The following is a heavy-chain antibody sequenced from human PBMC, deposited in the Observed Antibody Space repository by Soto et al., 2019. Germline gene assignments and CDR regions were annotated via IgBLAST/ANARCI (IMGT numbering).Heavy chain of an antibody. CDR1: GFTFSSYG. V-gene: IGHV3-30*18. CDR3: AKIIRRYGSGYDY. D-gene: IGHD3-10*01. CDR2: ISYDGSNK. J-gene: IGHJ4*02. Sequence: QVQLVESGGGVVQPGRSLRLSCAASGFTFSSYGMHWVRQAPGKGLEMVAVISYDGSNKYYADSVKGRFTISRDNSKNTLFMQMNSLRAEDTAVYYCAKIIRRYGSGYDYCGQGTLVTVSS.